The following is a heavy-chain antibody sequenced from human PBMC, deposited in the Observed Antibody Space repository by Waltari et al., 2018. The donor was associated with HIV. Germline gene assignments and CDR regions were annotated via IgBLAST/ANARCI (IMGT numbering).Heavy chain of an antibody. CDR3: ARDPRYGDYFFDY. D-gene: IGHD4-17*01. Sequence: EEQLLESGGGLINPGGSLSLSCAASGLTFSDYGMAWVRQAPGKGREGVGASGRTGVSRSYADSVKGRFSIARDNAKSTLFLQMDSLRVEDTAVYYCARDPRYGDYFFDYWGQGTLVTVSS. V-gene: IGHV3-23*01. CDR1: GLTFSDYG. CDR2: SGRTGVSR. J-gene: IGHJ4*02.